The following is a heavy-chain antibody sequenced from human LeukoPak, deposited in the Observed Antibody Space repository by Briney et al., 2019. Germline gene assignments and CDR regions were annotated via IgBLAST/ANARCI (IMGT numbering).Heavy chain of an antibody. CDR2: IWYDGSNK. Sequence: GRSLRLSCAASGFTFSSYGMHWVRQAPGKGLEWVAVIWYDGSNKYYADSVKGRFTISRDNSKSTLYLQMNSLRAEDTAVYYCARVAVGATFFDYWGQGTLVTVSS. CDR1: GFTFSSYG. J-gene: IGHJ4*02. D-gene: IGHD1-26*01. V-gene: IGHV3-33*01. CDR3: ARVAVGATFFDY.